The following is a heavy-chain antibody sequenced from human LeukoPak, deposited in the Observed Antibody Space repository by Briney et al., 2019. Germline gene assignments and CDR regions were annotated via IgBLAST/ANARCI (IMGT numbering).Heavy chain of an antibody. CDR1: GGTFSNYA. J-gene: IGHJ3*02. D-gene: IGHD3-10*01. CDR3: ARGMVRGVHDAFDI. CDR2: IIPIFGTA. V-gene: IGHV1-69*13. Sequence: SVKVSCKASGGTFSNYAISWVRQAPGQGLEWMGGIIPIFGTANYAQKFQGRVTITADESTSTAYMELSSLRSEDTAVYYCARGMVRGVHDAFDIWGQGTMVTVSS.